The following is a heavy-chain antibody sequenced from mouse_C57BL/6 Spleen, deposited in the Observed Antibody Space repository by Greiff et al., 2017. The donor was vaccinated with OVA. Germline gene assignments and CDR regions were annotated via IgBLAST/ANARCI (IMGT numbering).Heavy chain of an antibody. CDR1: GFSFNTYA. J-gene: IGHJ4*01. CDR3: VRHGGYYGSSYPYAMDY. CDR2: IRSKSNNYAT. D-gene: IGHD1-1*01. Sequence: EVQLVESGGGLVQPKGSLKLSCAASGFSFNTYAMNWVRQAPGKGLEWVARIRSKSNNYATYYADSVKDRFTISRDDSESMLYLQMNNLKTEDTAMYYCVRHGGYYGSSYPYAMDYWGQGTSVTVSS. V-gene: IGHV10-1*01.